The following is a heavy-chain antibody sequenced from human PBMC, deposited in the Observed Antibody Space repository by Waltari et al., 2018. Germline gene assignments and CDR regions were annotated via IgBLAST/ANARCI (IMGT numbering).Heavy chain of an antibody. CDR2: INAGNGNT. V-gene: IGHV1-3*01. CDR1: GYTFTSYA. CDR3: ASERGIAVAGKSFDY. D-gene: IGHD6-19*01. Sequence: QVQLVQSGAEVKKPGASVKVSCKASGYTFTSYAMHWVRQAHGQRLEWMGWINAGNGNTKYSRKFQGRVTITRDTSASTAYMELSSLRSEDTAVYYCASERGIAVAGKSFDYWGQGTLVTVSS. J-gene: IGHJ4*02.